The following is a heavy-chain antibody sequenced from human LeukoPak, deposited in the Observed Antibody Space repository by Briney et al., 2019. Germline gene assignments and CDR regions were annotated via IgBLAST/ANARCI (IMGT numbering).Heavy chain of an antibody. CDR3: ARDRLQYIDY. Sequence: PSATLSLTCAVYGGSFSGYYWSWIRQPPGKGLEWIGEINHSGSTNYNPSLKSRVTISVDTSKNQFSLKLSSVTAADTAVYYCARDRLQYIDYWGQGTLVTVSS. V-gene: IGHV4-34*01. J-gene: IGHJ4*02. CDR2: INHSGST. D-gene: IGHD4-11*01. CDR1: GGSFSGYY.